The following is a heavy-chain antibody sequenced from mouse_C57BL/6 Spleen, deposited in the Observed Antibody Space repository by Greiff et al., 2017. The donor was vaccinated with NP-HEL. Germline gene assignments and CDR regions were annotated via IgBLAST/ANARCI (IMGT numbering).Heavy chain of an antibody. CDR3: ARDPFYYDYDVGAY. Sequence: EVQLQQSGPELVKPGASVKISCKASGYTFTDYYMNWVKQSHGKSLEWIGDINPNNGGTSYNQKFKGKATLTVDKSSSTAYMELRSLTSEDSAVYYCARDPFYYDYDVGAYWGQGTLVTVSA. CDR2: INPNNGGT. D-gene: IGHD2-4*01. CDR1: GYTFTDYY. V-gene: IGHV1-26*01. J-gene: IGHJ3*01.